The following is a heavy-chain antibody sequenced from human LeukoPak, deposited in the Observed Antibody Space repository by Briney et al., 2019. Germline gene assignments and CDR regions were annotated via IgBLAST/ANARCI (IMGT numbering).Heavy chain of an antibody. CDR2: IYSGGST. J-gene: IGHJ4*02. D-gene: IGHD5-18*01. Sequence: SGGSLRLSCAASGFTVSSNYMSWVRQAPGKGLEWVSVIYSGGSTYYADSVKGRFTISRHNSKNTLYLQMNGLRAEDTAVYYCAAHVDTALYYFDYWGQGTLVTVSS. CDR3: AAHVDTALYYFDY. V-gene: IGHV3-53*04. CDR1: GFTVSSNY.